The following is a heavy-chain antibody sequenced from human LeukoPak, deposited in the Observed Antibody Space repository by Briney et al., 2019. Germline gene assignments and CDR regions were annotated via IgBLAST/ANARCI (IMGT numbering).Heavy chain of an antibody. CDR1: ASTLSSYG. CDR2: LRYDGSNK. J-gene: IGHJ4*02. Sequence: GRCLRPSCAASASTLSSYGTDWVRQPPSNWLEWVALLRYDGSNKYYADSVKGRFTISRDNSKNTLYLQMNSLRAEDTAVYYCAKRSGSYHRFDYWGQGTLVTVSS. CDR3: AKRSGSYHRFDY. V-gene: IGHV3-30*02. D-gene: IGHD1-26*01.